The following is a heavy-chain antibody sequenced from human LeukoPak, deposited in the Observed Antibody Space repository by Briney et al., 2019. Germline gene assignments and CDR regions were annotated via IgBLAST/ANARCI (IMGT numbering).Heavy chain of an antibody. Sequence: ASVRVSCKASGYTFTSYDINWVRQATGQGLEWMGWMNPNSGNTGYAQKFQGRVTITRNTSISTAYMELSSLRSEDTAVYYCARDNYDFWSGHTVFDYWGQGTLVTVSS. CDR1: GYTFTSYD. CDR2: MNPNSGNT. J-gene: IGHJ4*02. CDR3: ARDNYDFWSGHTVFDY. D-gene: IGHD3-3*01. V-gene: IGHV1-8*03.